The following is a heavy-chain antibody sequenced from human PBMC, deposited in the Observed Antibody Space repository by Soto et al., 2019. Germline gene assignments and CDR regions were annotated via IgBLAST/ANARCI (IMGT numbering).Heavy chain of an antibody. CDR3: LGGLGYWSSSSCPHIQ. Sequence: PSETLSLTCAVYGGSFSGYSWSWIRQSPEKGLEWIGEISQSGTTSYNPSLKSRVSISVDTSKNQFSLMLTSVTAADSALYYCLGGLGYWSSSSCPHIQWGQGTQVTVSS. D-gene: IGHD2-2*01. CDR1: GGSFSGYS. J-gene: IGHJ4*02. V-gene: IGHV4-34*01. CDR2: ISQSGTT.